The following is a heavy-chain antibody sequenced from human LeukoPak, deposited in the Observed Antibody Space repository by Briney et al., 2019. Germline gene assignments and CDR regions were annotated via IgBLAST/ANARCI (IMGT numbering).Heavy chain of an antibody. Sequence: GGSLRLSCAASGFTFSSYAMTWVRQAPGKGLEWVSTISGSVVDTYYAGSVMGRFTISRDNSKNTLYLQMNSLRAEDTAVYYCAAFDFDYWGQGTLVTVSS. CDR1: GFTFSSYA. V-gene: IGHV3-23*01. D-gene: IGHD2/OR15-2a*01. CDR3: AAFDFDY. J-gene: IGHJ4*02. CDR2: ISGSVVDT.